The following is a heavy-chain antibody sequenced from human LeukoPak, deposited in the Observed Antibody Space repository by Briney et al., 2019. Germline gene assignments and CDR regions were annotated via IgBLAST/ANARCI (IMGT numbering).Heavy chain of an antibody. CDR3: VRRGLIVTEYLER. D-gene: IGHD3-10*01. Sequence: GGSLRLSCAASGFTFSSYGMHWVRQAPGKGLEWVAFIRYDGSNKYYADSVKGRFTISRDNSKNTLYLQMNSLRAKDTAVYYCVRRGLIVTEYLERWGQGTLVIVSS. CDR1: GFTFSSYG. CDR2: IRYDGSNK. J-gene: IGHJ1*01. V-gene: IGHV3-30*02.